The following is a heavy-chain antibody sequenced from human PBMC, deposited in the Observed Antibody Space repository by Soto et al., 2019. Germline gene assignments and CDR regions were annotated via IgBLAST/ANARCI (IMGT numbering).Heavy chain of an antibody. CDR3: ARSMLLYYGMDV. CDR1: GFTFSSYS. D-gene: IGHD2-8*01. J-gene: IGHJ6*02. V-gene: IGHV3-48*02. Sequence: PGGSLRLSCAASGFTFSSYSMNWVRQAPGKGLEWVSYISSSSSTIYYADSVKGRFTISRDNAKNSLYLQMNSLRDEDTAVYYCARSMLLYYGMDVWGQGTTVTVAS. CDR2: ISSSSSTI.